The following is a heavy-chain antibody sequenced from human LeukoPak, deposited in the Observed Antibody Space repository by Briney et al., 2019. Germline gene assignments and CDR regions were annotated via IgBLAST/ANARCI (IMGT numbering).Heavy chain of an antibody. CDR3: ARANSGYDFRGYYYSYMDV. CDR2: IYSGGST. Sequence: GGSLRLSCAASGFTVSSNYMSWVRQVPGKRLEWVSVIYSGGSTYYADSVKGRFTISRDDSKNTLYLQMNSLRAEDTAVYYCARANSGYDFRGYYYSYMDVWGKGTTVTVSS. V-gene: IGHV3-53*01. D-gene: IGHD5-12*01. CDR1: GFTVSSNY. J-gene: IGHJ6*03.